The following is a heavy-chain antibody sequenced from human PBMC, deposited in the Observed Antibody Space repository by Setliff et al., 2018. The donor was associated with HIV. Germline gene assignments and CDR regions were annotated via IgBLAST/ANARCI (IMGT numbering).Heavy chain of an antibody. CDR3: ARENDFDWFTHLGAFDF. CDR2: INAGNGNT. Sequence: ASVKVSCKASGYTFTSYAMHWVRQAPGQRLEWMGWINAGNGNTKYSQKFQGRVTITRDTSASTAYMELSRLRSEDTAVYYCARENDFDWFTHLGAFDFWGQGTMVTVSS. J-gene: IGHJ3*01. V-gene: IGHV1-3*01. D-gene: IGHD3-9*01. CDR1: GYTFTSYA.